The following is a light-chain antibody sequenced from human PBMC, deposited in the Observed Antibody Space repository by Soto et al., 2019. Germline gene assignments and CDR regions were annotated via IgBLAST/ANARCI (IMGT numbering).Light chain of an antibody. CDR1: QSIGKH. V-gene: IGKV1-39*01. J-gene: IGKJ5*01. CDR2: GAS. CDR3: QQGYSSPAT. Sequence: QMTQSPSLLSAPVGDSFTSTCRASQSIGKHLNWYQQKPGKAPKXXIYGASTLQSGVPSRFTGSGSGTDFALTVNSLQAEDFATYYCQQGYSSPATFGQGTRLEIK.